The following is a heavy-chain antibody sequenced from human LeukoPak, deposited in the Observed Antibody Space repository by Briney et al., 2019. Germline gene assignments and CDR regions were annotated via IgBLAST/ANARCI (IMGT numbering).Heavy chain of an antibody. CDR1: GGTFSSYA. CDR3: ARNPGYSSGWGYWYFDL. D-gene: IGHD6-19*01. J-gene: IGHJ2*01. V-gene: IGHV1-69*01. CDR2: IIPIFGTA. Sequence: SVKVSCKASGGTFSSYAISWVPQAPGQGLEWMGGIIPIFGTANYAQKFQGRVTITADESTSTAYMELSSLRSEDTAVYYCARNPGYSSGWGYWYFDLWGRGTLVTVSS.